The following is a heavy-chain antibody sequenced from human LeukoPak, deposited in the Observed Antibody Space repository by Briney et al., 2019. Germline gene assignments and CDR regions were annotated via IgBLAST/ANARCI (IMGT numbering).Heavy chain of an antibody. J-gene: IGHJ4*02. D-gene: IGHD3-9*01. CDR3: ARGAKYYDILTGYRGNLALDY. CDR2: ISAYNGNT. CDR1: GYTFTSYG. V-gene: IGHV1-18*04. Sequence: ASVKVSCKASGYTFTSYGISWVRQAPGQGLEWMGGISAYNGNTNYAQKLQGRVTMTTDTSTSTAYMELRSLRSDDTAVYYCARGAKYYDILTGYRGNLALDYWGQGTLVTVSS.